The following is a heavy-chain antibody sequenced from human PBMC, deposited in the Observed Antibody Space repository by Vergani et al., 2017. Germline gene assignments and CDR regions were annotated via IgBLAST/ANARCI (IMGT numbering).Heavy chain of an antibody. J-gene: IGHJ6*02. Sequence: QVQLQQWGAGLLKPSETLSLTCAVYGGSFSGYYWSWIRQPPGKGLEWFGEINHSGSTNYNPSLKSRVTISVDTSKNQFSLKLSSVTAADTAVYYCARRPYYYDSSGYSKYYYYGMDVWGQ. V-gene: IGHV4-34*01. CDR3: ARRPYYYDSSGYSKYYYYGMDV. CDR2: INHSGST. CDR1: GGSFSGYY. D-gene: IGHD3-22*01.